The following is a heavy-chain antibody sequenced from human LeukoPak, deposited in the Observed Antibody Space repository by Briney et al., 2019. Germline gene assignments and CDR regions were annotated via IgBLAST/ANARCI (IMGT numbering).Heavy chain of an antibody. CDR1: GFTFSSYS. CDR2: ISSSSTI. V-gene: IGHV3-48*01. D-gene: IGHD4-17*01. J-gene: IGHJ5*02. CDR3: ASGYGDYGT. Sequence: TGGSLRLSCAASGFTFSSYSMNWVRQAPGKGLEWVSYISSSSTIYYADSVKGRFTISRDNAKNSLYLQMNSLRAEDTAVYYCASGYGDYGTWGQGTLVTVSS.